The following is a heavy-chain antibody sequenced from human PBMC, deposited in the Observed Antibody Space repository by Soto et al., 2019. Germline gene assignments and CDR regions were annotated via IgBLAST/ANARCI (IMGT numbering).Heavy chain of an antibody. CDR1: GASITNVDYF. D-gene: IGHD2-15*01. Sequence: QVQLQESGPGLVKPSQTLSLSCTVSGASITNVDYFWSWVRQPPGKGLEWIGYHRYTGSTYYNPSLKSRVTISVDTSNNQFSLKLSSVTAADTAVYYCAYGGCSGGSCYRKYFQHWGQGTLVTVSS. CDR2: HRYTGST. CDR3: AYGGCSGGSCYRKYFQH. J-gene: IGHJ1*01. V-gene: IGHV4-30-4*01.